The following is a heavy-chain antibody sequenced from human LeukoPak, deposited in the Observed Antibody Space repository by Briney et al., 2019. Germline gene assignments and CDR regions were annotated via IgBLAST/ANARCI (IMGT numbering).Heavy chain of an antibody. CDR3: ARDGLLWFGELGERGNFDY. CDR1: GFXFSSYG. D-gene: IGHD3-10*01. J-gene: IGHJ4*02. CDR2: IWYDGSNK. V-gene: IGHV3-33*01. Sequence: GGSLRLSCAASGFXFSSYGIHWVRQAPGKGLEWVAVIWYDGSNKYYADSVKGRFTISRDNSKNTLYLQMNSLRAEDTAVYYCARDGLLWFGELGERGNFDYWGQGTLVTVSS.